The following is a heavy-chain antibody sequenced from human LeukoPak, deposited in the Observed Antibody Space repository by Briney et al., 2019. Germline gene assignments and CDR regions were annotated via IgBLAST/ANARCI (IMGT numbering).Heavy chain of an antibody. V-gene: IGHV1-18*01. CDR3: ARMEWELYYFDY. CDR2: IRAYNGNT. J-gene: IGHJ4*02. Sequence: ASVKVSCKASGYTFTSYGISWVRQAPGRGLEWMGWIRAYNGNTNYAQTLQGRGTMTTDTSTSTAYMELRRLRSDDTAVYYCARMEWELYYFDYWGQGTLVTVSS. CDR1: GYTFTSYG. D-gene: IGHD1-26*01.